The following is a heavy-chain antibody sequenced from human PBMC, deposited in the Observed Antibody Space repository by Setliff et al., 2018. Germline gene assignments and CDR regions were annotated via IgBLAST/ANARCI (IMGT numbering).Heavy chain of an antibody. D-gene: IGHD3-3*01. CDR1: GGSISSHY. V-gene: IGHV4-4*08. CDR3: ASHPRVTIFGVVAFDY. J-gene: IGHJ4*02. Sequence: PSETLSLTCTVSGGSISSHYWSWIRQPPGKGLEWIGYIYSSGSTNYNPPLKSRVTISVDTSQNQFSLKLSSVTAADTAAYYCASHPRVTIFGVVAFDYWGQGILVTVSS. CDR2: IYSSGST.